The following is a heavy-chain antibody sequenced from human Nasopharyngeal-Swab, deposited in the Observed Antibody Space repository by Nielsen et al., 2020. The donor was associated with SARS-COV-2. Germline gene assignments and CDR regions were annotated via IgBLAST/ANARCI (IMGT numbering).Heavy chain of an antibody. CDR1: GISLSTSGEG. D-gene: IGHD6-19*01. J-gene: IGHJ4*02. Sequence: SGPTLVKPTQTTTLTCTFSGISLSTSGEGVGWIRQPPGKALEWLALIYWDDDKRHSPSLKSRLTITKDTSKNQVVLTMTNMDPVDTATYYCAHSALGYSSGWELDYWGQGTLVTVSS. CDR3: AHSALGYSSGWELDY. CDR2: IYWDDDK. V-gene: IGHV2-5*02.